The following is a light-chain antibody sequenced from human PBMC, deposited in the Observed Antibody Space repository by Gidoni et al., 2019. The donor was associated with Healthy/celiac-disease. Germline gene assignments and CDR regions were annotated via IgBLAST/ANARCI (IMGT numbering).Light chain of an antibody. J-gene: IGKJ1*01. CDR1: QSISSY. V-gene: IGKV1-39*01. CDR2: AAS. CDR3: QQSYSTPLWT. Sequence: DIQITQSPSSLSASVGDRVTITCRASQSISSYLNWYQQNPGKAPKLLIYAASSLQSGVPSRFSGSGSGTDFTLTISSLQPEDFATYYCQQSYSTPLWTFGQGTKVEIK.